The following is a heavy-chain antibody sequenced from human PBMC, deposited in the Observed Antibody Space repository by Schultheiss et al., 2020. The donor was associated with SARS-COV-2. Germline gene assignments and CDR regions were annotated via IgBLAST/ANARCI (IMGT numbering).Heavy chain of an antibody. D-gene: IGHD5/OR15-5a*01. V-gene: IGHV4-59*01. Sequence: SETLSLTCTVSGGSISSYYWSWIRQPPGKGLEWIGYIYYSGSTNYNPALKSRVTISVDTSKNQFSLKLSSVTAADTAVYYCARGEARSVSTTYDSWGQGTLVTVSS. CDR2: IYYSGST. CDR1: GGSISSYY. J-gene: IGHJ4*02. CDR3: ARGEARSVSTTYDS.